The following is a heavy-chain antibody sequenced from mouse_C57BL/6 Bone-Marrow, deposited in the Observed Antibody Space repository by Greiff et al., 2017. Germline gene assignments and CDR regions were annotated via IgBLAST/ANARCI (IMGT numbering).Heavy chain of an antibody. CDR3: ARWDH. J-gene: IGHJ2*01. V-gene: IGHV1-59*01. Sequence: QVQLKQPGAELVRPGTSVKLSCKASGYTFTSYWMHWVKQRPGQGLEWIGVIDPSASYTNYNQKFKGKATLTVDTSSSTAYMQLSSLTSGEAAVYYCARWDHWGQGTTLTVSS. CDR1: GYTFTSYW. CDR2: IDPSASYT.